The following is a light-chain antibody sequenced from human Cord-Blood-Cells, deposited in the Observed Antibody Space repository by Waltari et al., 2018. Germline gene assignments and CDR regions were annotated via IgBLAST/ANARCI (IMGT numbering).Light chain of an antibody. CDR2: AAS. V-gene: IGKV1-39*01. CDR1: QSISSY. J-gene: IGKJ4*01. CDR3: QQSYGTLVT. Sequence: DIQMTQSPSSLSASVGDRVTITCRASQSISSYLNWYQQKPGKAPKLLIYAASSLQSGVPSRFSGSGSGTDFTLTISSLQPEDFATYYCQQSYGTLVTFGGGTKVEIK.